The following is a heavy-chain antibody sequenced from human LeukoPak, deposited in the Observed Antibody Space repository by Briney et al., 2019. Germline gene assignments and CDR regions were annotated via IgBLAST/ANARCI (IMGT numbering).Heavy chain of an antibody. V-gene: IGHV4-59*01. J-gene: IGHJ4*02. CDR2: IYYSGST. D-gene: IGHD1-26*01. Sequence: PSETLSLTCTVSDGSISSYYWSWIRQPPGKGLEWIGYIYYSGSTNYNPSLKSRVTISVDTSKNQFSLKLSSVTAADTAVYYCARARLGSYYGPFDYWGQGTLVTVSS. CDR3: ARARLGSYYGPFDY. CDR1: DGSISSYY.